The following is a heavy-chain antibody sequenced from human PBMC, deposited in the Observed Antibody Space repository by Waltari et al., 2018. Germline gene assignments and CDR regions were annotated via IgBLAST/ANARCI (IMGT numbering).Heavy chain of an antibody. CDR1: GGSISSGSYY. CDR3: ARDAGYYYGSGSTQFDY. D-gene: IGHD3-10*01. V-gene: IGHV4-61*02. J-gene: IGHJ4*02. CDR2: IYTSGST. Sequence: QVQLQESGPGLVKPSQTLSLTCTVSGGSISSGSYYWSWIRPPAGKGLEWIGRIYTSGSTNYNPSLKSRVTISVDTSKNQFSLKLSSVTAADTAVYYCARDAGYYYGSGSTQFDYWGQGTLVTVSS.